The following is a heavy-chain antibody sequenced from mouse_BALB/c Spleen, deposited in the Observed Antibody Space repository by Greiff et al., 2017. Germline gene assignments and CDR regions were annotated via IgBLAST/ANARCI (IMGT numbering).Heavy chain of an antibody. J-gene: IGHJ2*01. D-gene: IGHD2-4*01. CDR3: TRGDDYDDYFDY. CDR2: INPSNGGT. V-gene: IGHV1S81*02. CDR1: GYTFTSYY. Sequence: VQLQQSGAELVKPGASVKLSCKASGYTFTSYYMYWVKQRPGQGLEWIGEINPSNGGTNFNEKFKSKATLTVDKSSSTAYMQLSSLTSEDSAVYYCTRGDDYDDYFDYWGQGTTLTVSS.